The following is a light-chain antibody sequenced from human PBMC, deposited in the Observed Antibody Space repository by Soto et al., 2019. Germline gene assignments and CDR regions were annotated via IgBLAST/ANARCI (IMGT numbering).Light chain of an antibody. Sequence: QSALTQPASVSGSLGQSITIPCTGTSSDIGVYTYVAWYQHHPGKAPKLMLYEVSVRPSGVSNRFSGSKSGNTASLTISGLQAEDEADYYCTSSSSTVVIFGGGTKLTVL. J-gene: IGLJ2*01. CDR1: SSDIGVYTY. V-gene: IGLV2-14*01. CDR3: TSSSSTVVI. CDR2: EVS.